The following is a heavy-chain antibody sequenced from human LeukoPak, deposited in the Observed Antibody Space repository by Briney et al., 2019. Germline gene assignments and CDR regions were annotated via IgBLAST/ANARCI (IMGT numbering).Heavy chain of an antibody. D-gene: IGHD3-22*01. CDR1: GYTFTSYG. CDR2: ISAYNGNT. CDR3: ARDGSYYDSSGYYWAYYFDY. V-gene: IGHV1-18*01. Sequence: ASVKVSCKASGYTFTSYGTSWVRQAPGQGLEWMGWISAYNGNTNYAQKLQGRVTMTTDISTSTAYMELRSLRSDDTAVYYCARDGSYYDSSGYYWAYYFDYWGQGTLVTVSS. J-gene: IGHJ4*02.